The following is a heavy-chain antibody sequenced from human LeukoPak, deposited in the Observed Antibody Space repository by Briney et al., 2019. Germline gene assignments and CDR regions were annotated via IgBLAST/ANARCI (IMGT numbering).Heavy chain of an antibody. CDR1: GGTFSSYA. V-gene: IGHV1-69*04. J-gene: IGHJ6*02. Sequence: GASVKVSCKASGGTFSSYAISWVRQAPGQGLEWMGRIIPILGIANYAQKFQGRVTITADKSTSTAYMELSSLRSEDTAVYYCASTQQIVAYSFSYGMDVWGQGTTVTVSS. CDR3: ASTQQIVAYSFSYGMDV. CDR2: IIPILGIA. D-gene: IGHD2/OR15-2a*01.